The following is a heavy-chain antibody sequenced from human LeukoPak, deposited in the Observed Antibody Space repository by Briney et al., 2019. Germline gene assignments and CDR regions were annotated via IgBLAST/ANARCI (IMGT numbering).Heavy chain of an antibody. CDR2: ISSSSRYI. J-gene: IGHJ6*03. CDR1: GFTFSGYT. V-gene: IGHV3-21*01. Sequence: PGGSLRLSCAVSGFTFSGYTMNWVRQAPGKGLEWVSSISSSSRYIFYADSVKGRFTISRGNTKDSLYLQMNSLRAEDTAVYYCARQNYYMDVWGKGTTVTVSS. CDR3: ARQNYYMDV.